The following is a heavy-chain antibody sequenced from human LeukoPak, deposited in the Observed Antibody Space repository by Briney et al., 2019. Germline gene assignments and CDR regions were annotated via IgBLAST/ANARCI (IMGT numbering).Heavy chain of an antibody. CDR3: ARVGYSNYDY. CDR1: GGSFSVYY. J-gene: IGHJ4*02. Sequence: SETLSLTCAVYGGSFSVYYWSWIRQPPGKGLEWIAEINHSGSTNYNPSLKSRVTISVDTSKNLFSLKLSSVTAADTAVYYCARVGYSNYDYWGQGTLVIVSS. CDR2: INHSGST. D-gene: IGHD4-11*01. V-gene: IGHV4-34*01.